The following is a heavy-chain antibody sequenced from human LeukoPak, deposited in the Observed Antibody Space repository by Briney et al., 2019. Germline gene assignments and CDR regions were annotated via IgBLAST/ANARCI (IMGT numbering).Heavy chain of an antibody. J-gene: IGHJ6*03. D-gene: IGHD2-2*02. CDR1: GYSFTNYR. CDR3: ARANYCSSTSCYSDYMDV. CDR2: IYPGDSDT. V-gene: IGHV5-51*01. Sequence: GESLKISCKGSGYSFTNYRIGWVRQMPGKGLEWMGIIYPGDSDTRYSPSFQDQVTFSADKSISTAYLQWSSLKASDTAMYYCARANYCSSTSCYSDYMDVWGKGTTVTVSS.